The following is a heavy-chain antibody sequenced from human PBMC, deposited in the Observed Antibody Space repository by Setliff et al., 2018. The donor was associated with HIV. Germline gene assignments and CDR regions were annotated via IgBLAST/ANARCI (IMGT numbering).Heavy chain of an antibody. CDR2: ISDSGGST. Sequence: GGSLRLSCAASGFTFSNYAMSWVRQAPGKGLEWVSGISDSGGSTDYADSVKGRFTISRDNSKNTLFLQMNSLRAEDTAVYYCAKSRITSQYDALDIWGQGTMVTVS. CDR1: GFTFSNYA. D-gene: IGHD2-2*01. V-gene: IGHV3-23*01. J-gene: IGHJ3*02. CDR3: AKSRITSQYDALDI.